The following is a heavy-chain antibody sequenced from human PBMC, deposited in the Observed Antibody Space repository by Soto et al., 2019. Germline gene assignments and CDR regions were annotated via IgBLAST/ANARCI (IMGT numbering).Heavy chain of an antibody. J-gene: IGHJ2*01. CDR3: AKRTVGWYFDL. Sequence: EVQLLESGGGLVQPGGSLRLSCAASGFTFSSYAMNWVRQAPGKGLEWVSVISGSGGSTYYADAVKGRFTISRDNSKNTLHVQTNSLRAEETAVYYCAKRTVGWYFDLWGRGTLVTVSS. CDR1: GFTFSSYA. D-gene: IGHD4-17*01. V-gene: IGHV3-23*01. CDR2: ISGSGGST.